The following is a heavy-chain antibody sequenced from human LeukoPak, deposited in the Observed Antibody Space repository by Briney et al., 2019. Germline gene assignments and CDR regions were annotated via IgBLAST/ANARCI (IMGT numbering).Heavy chain of an antibody. J-gene: IGHJ4*02. CDR2: IWYDGGNK. V-gene: IGHV3-33*01. D-gene: IGHD6-13*01. CDR3: ARDRAAAAGIRQGTFYY. Sequence: GGSLRLSCAASGFTFSSYGMHWVRQAPGKGLEWVAVIWYDGGNKYYADSVKGRFTISRDNSKNTLYLQMNSLRAGDTAVYYCARDRAAAAGIRQGTFYYWGQGTLVTVSS. CDR1: GFTFSSYG.